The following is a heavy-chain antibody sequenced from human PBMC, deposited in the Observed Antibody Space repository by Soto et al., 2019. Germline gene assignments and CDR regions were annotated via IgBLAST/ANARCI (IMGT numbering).Heavy chain of an antibody. CDR2: IIPILGTA. Sequence: GASVKVSCKASGGTFSSYAISWVRQAPGQGLEWMGGIIPILGTANYAQKFQGRVTITADESTSTAYMELSSLRSEDTAVYYCARNPNPDSGFFSSWRRYYFDYWGQGTLVTVSS. J-gene: IGHJ4*02. CDR1: GGTFSSYA. D-gene: IGHD6-13*01. V-gene: IGHV1-69*13. CDR3: ARNPNPDSGFFSSWRRYYFDY.